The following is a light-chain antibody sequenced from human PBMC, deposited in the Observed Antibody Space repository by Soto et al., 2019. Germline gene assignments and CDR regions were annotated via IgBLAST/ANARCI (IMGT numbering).Light chain of an antibody. CDR3: QQYYSYPVT. CDR1: QGISSY. V-gene: IGKV1-8*01. CDR2: AAS. Sequence: AIRMTQSPSSLSASTGDRVTITCRASQGISSYLAWYQQKPGKAPKLLIYAASTLQSGVPSRFSGSGSGTDFTLTISCLQSEDFATYYFQQYYSYPVTFGGGTKVEIK. J-gene: IGKJ4*01.